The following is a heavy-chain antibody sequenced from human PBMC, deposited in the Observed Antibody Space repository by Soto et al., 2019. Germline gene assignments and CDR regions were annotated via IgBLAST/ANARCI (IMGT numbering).Heavy chain of an antibody. CDR2: INPKSGGT. D-gene: IGHD3-22*01. J-gene: IGHJ5*02. V-gene: IGHV1-2*02. CDR3: VKTYDGSGQPSHYFDP. Sequence: QVQLVQSGAEVKKPGASVKVSCEASGYTFTDYFIHWVRQAPGQGPEWMGWINPKSGGTNYAQVFRGRVNMTRDTSISTAYMDLSGLRSDDTATYYCVKTYDGSGQPSHYFDPWGQGTPVTVSS. CDR1: GYTFTDYF.